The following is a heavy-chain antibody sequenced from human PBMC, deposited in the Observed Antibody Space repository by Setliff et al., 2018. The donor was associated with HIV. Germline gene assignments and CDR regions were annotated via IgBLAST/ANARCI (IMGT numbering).Heavy chain of an antibody. D-gene: IGHD2-15*01. CDR2: IDWADDK. V-gene: IGHV2-70*11. Sequence: GPTLVNPTQTLTLTCTLSGFSLSTGGMSVKRIRQSPGKALEWLARIDWADDKYYKTSLKTRLTVSKDNSKNQVVLTMTNIDPVDTATYFCARILFGGGFDYWGQGILVTVSS. CDR1: GFSLSTGGMS. J-gene: IGHJ4*02. CDR3: ARILFGGGFDY.